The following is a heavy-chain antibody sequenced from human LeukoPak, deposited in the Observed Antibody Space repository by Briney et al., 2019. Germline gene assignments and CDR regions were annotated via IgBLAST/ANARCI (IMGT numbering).Heavy chain of an antibody. CDR3: ARDGVGATPSEYFQH. Sequence: ASVKVSCKASGYTFTGYYMHWVRQAPGQGLEWMGWINPNSGGTSYAQKFQGRVTMTRDTSISTAYMERSRLRSDDTAVYYCARDGVGATPSEYFQHWGQGSLVTVSS. CDR2: INPNSGGT. CDR1: GYTFTGYY. J-gene: IGHJ1*01. D-gene: IGHD1-26*01. V-gene: IGHV1-2*02.